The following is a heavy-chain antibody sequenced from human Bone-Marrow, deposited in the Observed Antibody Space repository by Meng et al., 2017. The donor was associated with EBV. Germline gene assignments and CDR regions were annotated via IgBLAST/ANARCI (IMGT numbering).Heavy chain of an antibody. CDR3: ASNLLGSSGYPD. V-gene: IGHV1-3*01. J-gene: IGHJ4*02. CDR1: GYTFTSYA. D-gene: IGHD3-22*01. Sequence: QGRVVQSVAEVKKPGPSGKVSCKASGYTFTSYAMHWVRQAPGQRLEWMGWINAGNGNTKYSQKFQGRVTITRDTSASTAYMELSSLRSEDTAVYYCASNLLGSSGYPDWGQGTLVTVSS. CDR2: INAGNGNT.